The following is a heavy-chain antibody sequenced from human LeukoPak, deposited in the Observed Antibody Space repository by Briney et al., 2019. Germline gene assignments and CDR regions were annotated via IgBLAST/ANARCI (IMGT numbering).Heavy chain of an antibody. CDR3: ARDLNTYYYDSSGYYH. Sequence: ASVKVSCKASGYSFTGYYMHWVRQAPGQGLEWMGWINPNSSGTNYAQKFQGRVTMTRDTSISTAYMELSRLRSDDTAVYYCARDLNTYYYDSSGYYHWGQGTLVTVSS. CDR1: GYSFTGYY. J-gene: IGHJ5*02. CDR2: INPNSSGT. D-gene: IGHD3-22*01. V-gene: IGHV1-2*02.